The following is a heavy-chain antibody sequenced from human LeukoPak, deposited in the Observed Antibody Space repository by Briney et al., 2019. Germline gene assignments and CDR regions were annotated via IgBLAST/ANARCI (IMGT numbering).Heavy chain of an antibody. Sequence: SETLSLTCTVSGASISSYYWSWIRQPPGKGLEWIGFGHYTGSSNYNPSLKSRVTISVDTSKSQFSLKLSSVTAADTAVYYCARHDNRGYFSLQHWGQGALVTVSS. D-gene: IGHD3-22*01. CDR2: GHYTGSS. CDR3: ARHDNRGYFSLQH. J-gene: IGHJ4*02. CDR1: GASISSYY. V-gene: IGHV4-59*08.